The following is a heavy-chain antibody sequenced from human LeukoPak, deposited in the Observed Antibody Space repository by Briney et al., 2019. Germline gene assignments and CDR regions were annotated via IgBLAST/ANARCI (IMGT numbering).Heavy chain of an antibody. D-gene: IGHD3-22*01. CDR1: GFTFSNNA. CDR2: IGGTGDNT. CDR3: ARVPVVVITTPPDY. J-gene: IGHJ4*02. Sequence: GGSLRLSCAASGFTFSNNAMSWVRQAPGKGLEWVSAIGGTGDNTYYADSVKGRFTISRDNAKNSLYLQMNSLRAEDTAVYYCARVPVVVITTPPDYWGQGTLVTVSS. V-gene: IGHV3-23*01.